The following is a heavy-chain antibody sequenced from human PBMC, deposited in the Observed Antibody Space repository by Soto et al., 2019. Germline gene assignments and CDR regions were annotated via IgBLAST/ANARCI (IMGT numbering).Heavy chain of an antibody. CDR2: ISSSGSSV. J-gene: IGHJ4*02. D-gene: IGHD5-12*01. CDR1: RFTFSAYE. CDR3: VRYCSSTLCNGVATRTFDY. V-gene: IGHV3-48*03. Sequence: GGSLRLSCAASRFTFSAYEMHWVRQAPGKGLEWASCISSSGSSVYYADSVKGRFTISRDNSRNSLYLQMNSLRDEDTALYYCVRYCSSTLCNGVATRTFDYWGQGALVTVSS.